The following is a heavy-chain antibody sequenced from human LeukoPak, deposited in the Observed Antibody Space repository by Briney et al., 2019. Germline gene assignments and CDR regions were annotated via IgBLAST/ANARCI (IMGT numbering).Heavy chain of an antibody. CDR2: IKQDGSEK. Sequence: GGSLRLSCAASGFIFSTYWMAWVRQAPGKGLEWVANIKQDGSEKYYVDSAQGRFTISRDNAKNSLYLQMNSLRAEDTAVYYCARSSGWFLTDWGQGTMVTVSS. J-gene: IGHJ3*01. CDR3: ARSSGWFLTD. D-gene: IGHD6-19*01. CDR1: GFIFSTYW. V-gene: IGHV3-7*01.